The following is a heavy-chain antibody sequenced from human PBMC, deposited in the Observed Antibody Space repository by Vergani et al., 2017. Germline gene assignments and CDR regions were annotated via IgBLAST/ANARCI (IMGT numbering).Heavy chain of an antibody. D-gene: IGHD5-12*01. J-gene: IGHJ5*02. CDR3: ARQGYAPHGWFDP. V-gene: IGHV4-30-2*01. CDR1: GGSISSGGYS. CDR2: IYPGDSDT. Sequence: QLQLQESGSGLVKPSQTLSLTCAVSGGSISSGGYSWSWIRQPPGKGLEWMGIIYPGDSDTRYSPSFQGQVTISADKSISTAYLQWSSLKASDTAMYYCARQGYAPHGWFDPWGQGTLVTVCS.